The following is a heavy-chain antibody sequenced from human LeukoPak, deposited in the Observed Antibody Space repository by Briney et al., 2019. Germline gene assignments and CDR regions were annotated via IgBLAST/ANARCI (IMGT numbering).Heavy chain of an antibody. V-gene: IGHV3-64*02. CDR1: GFTLSSFS. J-gene: IGHJ4*02. CDR2: INYNGGTT. D-gene: IGHD1-14*01. Sequence: GGSLRLSCAASGFTLSSFSMHWVRQSPGRGLEYVSAINYNGGTTYYADSVKGRFTISRDNSKNTLYLQMASLRGEDMAVYYCARVGPETAFDYWGQGTLVTVSS. CDR3: ARVGPETAFDY.